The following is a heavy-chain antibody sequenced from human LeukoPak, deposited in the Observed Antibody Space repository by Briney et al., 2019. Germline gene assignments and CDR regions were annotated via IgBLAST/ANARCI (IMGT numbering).Heavy chain of an antibody. CDR2: IYYSGST. V-gene: IGHV4-39*01. CDR3: ARQHTTARFGVVTTEGDWFDP. Sequence: SETLSLTCTVSDGSISSSGYYWGWIRQPPGKGLEWIGSIYYSGSTYYNPSLKSRVTISVDTSKNQFSLKLSSVTAADTAVYYCARQHTTARFGVVTTEGDWFDPWGQGTLVTVSS. D-gene: IGHD3-3*01. CDR1: DGSISSSGYY. J-gene: IGHJ5*02.